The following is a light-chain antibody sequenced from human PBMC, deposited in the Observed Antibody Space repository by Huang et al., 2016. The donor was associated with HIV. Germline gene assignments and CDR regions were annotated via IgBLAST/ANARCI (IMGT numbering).Light chain of an antibody. CDR2: HAS. V-gene: IGKV3-11*01. CDR3: QLRNNWFT. CDR1: QSISSY. J-gene: IGKJ3*01. Sequence: EVVLTQSPATLSLSPGERATLSCRASQSISSYLAWYQQKPGQTPRLLIYHASTRATGIPARCSGSGAGTDFTLTISRLEPEDVAVYYCQLRNNWFTFGRGTKVDLK.